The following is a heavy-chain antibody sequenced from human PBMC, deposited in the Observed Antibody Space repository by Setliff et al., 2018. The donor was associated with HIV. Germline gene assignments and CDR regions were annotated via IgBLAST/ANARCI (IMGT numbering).Heavy chain of an antibody. CDR2: INHSGST. V-gene: IGHV4-34*01. CDR1: GESFSAYF. CDR3: ATGLLLPPDY. Sequence: SETLSLTCAVYGESFSAYFWSWIRQPPGKGLEWIGEINHSGSTNYNPSLKSRVTISMGTSKNHFSLKLSSVTAADTAGYYCATGLLLPPDYWGQGTLVTVSS. J-gene: IGHJ4*02. D-gene: IGHD3-22*01.